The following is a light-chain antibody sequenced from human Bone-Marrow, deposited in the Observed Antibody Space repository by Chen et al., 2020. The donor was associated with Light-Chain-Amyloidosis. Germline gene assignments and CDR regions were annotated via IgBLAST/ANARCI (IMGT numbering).Light chain of an antibody. V-gene: IGKV3-11*01. J-gene: IGKJ2*01. CDR2: DAS. CDR1: QSVRSY. Sequence: EIVLTQSPATLSLSPGERATLSCRASQSVRSYLAWYQQKPGQAPRLLIYDASNRATGFPARFRGSGSGTDFTLTISSLEPEDFAVYYCQQRTNWPLYTFGQGTMLEIK. CDR3: QQRTNWPLYT.